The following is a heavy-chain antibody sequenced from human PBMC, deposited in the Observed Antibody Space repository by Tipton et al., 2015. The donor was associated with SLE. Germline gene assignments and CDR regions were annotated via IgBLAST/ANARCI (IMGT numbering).Heavy chain of an antibody. CDR3: ARGFCTGTSCSGRALDC. V-gene: IGHV4-38-2*02. Sequence: TLSLTRTVSGYSISSGYYWGWIRQPPGKGLEWIGSIYHSGSTYYNSSLRSRVTISVDTSENQFSLKLSSVTAADTAVYYCARGFCTGTSCSGRALDCWGQGTLVTVSS. CDR2: IYHSGST. D-gene: IGHD2-2*01. J-gene: IGHJ4*02. CDR1: GYSISSGYY.